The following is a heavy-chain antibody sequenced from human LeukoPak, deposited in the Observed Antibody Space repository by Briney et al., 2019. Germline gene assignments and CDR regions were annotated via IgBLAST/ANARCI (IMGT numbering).Heavy chain of an antibody. CDR3: AKASGVPWADYAFDI. CDR2: ISYDGSNK. D-gene: IGHD3-10*01. J-gene: IGHJ3*02. CDR1: GFTFSSYG. V-gene: IGHV3-30*18. Sequence: GGSLRLSCVASGFTFSSYGMHWVRQAPGKGLEWVAVISYDGSNKYYADSVKGRFTISRDNSKNTLYVQMSSLRAEDTAVYYCAKASGVPWADYAFDIWGQGTRVTVSS.